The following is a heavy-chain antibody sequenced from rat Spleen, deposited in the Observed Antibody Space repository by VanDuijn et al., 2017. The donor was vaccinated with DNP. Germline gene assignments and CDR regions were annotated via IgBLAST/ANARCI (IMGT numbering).Heavy chain of an antibody. Sequence: EVQLVESDGGLVQPGRSLKLSCAASGFTFSDYYMAWVRQAPTKGLEWVATISYDGSSTYYRDSVKGRFTISRDNAKSTLYLQMDSLRSEDTATYYCARHPYNSGYYFDYWGQGVMVTVSS. V-gene: IGHV5-29*01. D-gene: IGHD4-3*01. CDR3: ARHPYNSGYYFDY. CDR1: GFTFSDYY. J-gene: IGHJ2*01. CDR2: ISYDGSST.